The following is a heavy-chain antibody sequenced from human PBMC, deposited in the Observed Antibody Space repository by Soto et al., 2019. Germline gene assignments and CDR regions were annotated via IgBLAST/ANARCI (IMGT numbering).Heavy chain of an antibody. D-gene: IGHD4-17*01. CDR1: GGTFSSST. J-gene: IGHJ6*02. V-gene: IGHV1-69*06. CDR2: IILMFGTA. CDR3: ATPMTTDRAYSNMDV. Sequence: QVQLVQSGAEVKKPGSSVKVSCKASGGTFSSSTLTWVRQAPGQGLEWMGGIILMFGTANYAQKFQGRVTVTAYKSTSTAYMELSSLRSEDTAVYYCATPMTTDRAYSNMDVWGQGTTVTVSS.